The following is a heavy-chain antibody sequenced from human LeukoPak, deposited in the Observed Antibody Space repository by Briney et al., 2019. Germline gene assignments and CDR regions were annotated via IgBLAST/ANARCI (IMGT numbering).Heavy chain of an antibody. CDR1: GGSFSGHY. Sequence: SETLSLTCAVYGGSFSGHYWSWTRQPPGKGLEWIGYIYYSGSTNYNPSLKSRVTISVDTSKNQFSLKLSSVTAADTAVYYCARQITPYYYDSSGYYPWGQGTLVTVSS. J-gene: IGHJ5*02. D-gene: IGHD3-22*01. CDR3: ARQITPYYYDSSGYYP. V-gene: IGHV4-59*08. CDR2: IYYSGST.